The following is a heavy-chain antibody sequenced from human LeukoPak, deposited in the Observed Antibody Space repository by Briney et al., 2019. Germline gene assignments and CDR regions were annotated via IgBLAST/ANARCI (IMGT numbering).Heavy chain of an antibody. Sequence: GGSLRLSCAASGFTFSSYSMNWVRQAPGKGLEWVSTISGSGGSTYYADSVKGRFTISRDNSKNTLYLQMNSLRAEDTAVYYCARGGGYDSCFDYWGQGTLVTVSS. CDR3: ARGGGYDSCFDY. V-gene: IGHV3-23*01. CDR1: GFTFSSYS. CDR2: ISGSGGST. D-gene: IGHD5-12*01. J-gene: IGHJ4*02.